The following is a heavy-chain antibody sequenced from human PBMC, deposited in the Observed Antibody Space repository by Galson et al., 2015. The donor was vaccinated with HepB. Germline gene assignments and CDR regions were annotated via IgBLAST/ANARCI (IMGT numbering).Heavy chain of an antibody. J-gene: IGHJ4*02. Sequence: SLRLSCAASGFTFSSYSMNWVRQAPGKGLEWVSSISSSSSYIYYADSVKGRFTISRDNAKNSLYLQMNSLRAEDTAVYYRAREKGGVVVAVTLDYWGQGTLVTVSS. CDR1: GFTFSSYS. CDR2: ISSSSSYI. D-gene: IGHD2-15*01. CDR3: AREKGGVVVAVTLDY. V-gene: IGHV3-21*01.